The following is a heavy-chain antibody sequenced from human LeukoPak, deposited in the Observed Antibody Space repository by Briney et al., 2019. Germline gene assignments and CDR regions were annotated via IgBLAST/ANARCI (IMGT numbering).Heavy chain of an antibody. V-gene: IGHV3-7*01. CDR1: GFTFSRHW. J-gene: IGHJ4*02. CDR3: ARDDWGPGDH. CDR2: INLEGREK. Sequence: SGGSLRLSCATSGFTFSRHWMSWVRQAPGRGLEWVANINLEGREKYYVDSVKGRFTISRDNAMNSLFLQMKSLRGEDTAVYYCARDDWGPGDHWGQGTLVTVSS. D-gene: IGHD3-9*01.